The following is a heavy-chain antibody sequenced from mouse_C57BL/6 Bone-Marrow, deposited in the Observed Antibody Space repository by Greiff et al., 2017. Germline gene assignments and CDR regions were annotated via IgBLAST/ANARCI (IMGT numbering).Heavy chain of an antibody. Sequence: VQVVESGPGLVAPSQSLSITCTVSGFSLTSYGVDWVRQPPGKGLEWLGVIWAGGSTNYNSALMSRLSISKDNSKSQGFIKRNSLQTDDTAMYDCAKDMYDYGSSDGDAMDYWGQGTSVTVAS. D-gene: IGHD1-1*01. J-gene: IGHJ4*01. CDR2: IWAGGST. V-gene: IGHV2-9*01. CDR1: GFSLTSYG. CDR3: AKDMYDYGSSDGDAMDY.